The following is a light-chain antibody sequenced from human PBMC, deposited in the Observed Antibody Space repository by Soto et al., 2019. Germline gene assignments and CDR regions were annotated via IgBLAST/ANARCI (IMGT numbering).Light chain of an antibody. CDR2: GAS. CDR1: QSVSSSY. V-gene: IGKV3-20*01. Sequence: EIVLTQSPGTLSLSPGERATLSCSASQSVSSSYLAWYQQKPGQAPRLLIYGASSRATGIPDRFSGSGSGTDSTLTISRLEPEDFAVYYCQQYGSSPPITFGQGTRLEIK. CDR3: QQYGSSPPIT. J-gene: IGKJ5*01.